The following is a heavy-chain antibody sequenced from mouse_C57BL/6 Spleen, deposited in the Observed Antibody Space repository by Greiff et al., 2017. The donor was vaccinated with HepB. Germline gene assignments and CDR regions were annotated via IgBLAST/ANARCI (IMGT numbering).Heavy chain of an antibody. D-gene: IGHD1-1*01. CDR3: ARRNSHYYGFDY. J-gene: IGHJ2*01. V-gene: IGHV1-59*01. CDR2: IDPSDSYT. Sequence: QVQLQQPGAELVRPGTSVKLSCKASGYTFTSYWMHWVKQRPGQGLEWIGVIDPSDSYTNYNQKFKGKATLTVDTSSSTAYMQLSSLTSEDSAVYYCARRNSHYYGFDYWGQGTTLTVSS. CDR1: GYTFTSYW.